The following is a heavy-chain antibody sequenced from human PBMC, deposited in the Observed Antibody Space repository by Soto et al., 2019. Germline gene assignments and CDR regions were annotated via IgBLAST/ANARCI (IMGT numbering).Heavy chain of an antibody. CDR2: ISYDGSNK. CDR1: GFTFSSYG. CDR3: AKDRHSSSYLDY. V-gene: IGHV3-30*18. J-gene: IGHJ4*02. D-gene: IGHD6-6*01. Sequence: SGGSLRLSCAASGFTFSSYGMHWVRQAPGKGLEWVAVISYDGSNKYYADSVKGRFTISRDNSKNTLYLQMNSLRAEDTAVYYCAKDRHSSSYLDYWGQGTLVTVSS.